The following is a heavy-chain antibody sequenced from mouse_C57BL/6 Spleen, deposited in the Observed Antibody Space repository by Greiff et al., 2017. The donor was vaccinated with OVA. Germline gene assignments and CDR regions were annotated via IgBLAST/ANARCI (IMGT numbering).Heavy chain of an antibody. Sequence: QVQLQQSGAELVKPGASVKISCKASGYAFSSYWMNWVKQRPGQGLEWIGQIYPGDGDTNYNGKFKGKATLTADKSSSTAYMQLSSLTSEDSAVYCGARSGDGCYGYFDVWGTGTTGTVSS. V-gene: IGHV1-80*01. J-gene: IGHJ1*03. CDR1: GYAFSSYW. D-gene: IGHD2-3*01. CDR3: ARSGDGCYGYFDV. CDR2: IYPGDGDT.